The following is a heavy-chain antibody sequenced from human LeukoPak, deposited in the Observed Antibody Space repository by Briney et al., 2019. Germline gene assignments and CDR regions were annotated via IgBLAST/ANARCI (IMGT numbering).Heavy chain of an antibody. Sequence: GASVKVSCKASGYTFTGYYMHWVRQAPGQGLQWMGWMNPNSGHTAYAQKFQGRVTITRNTSISTAYMDLSSLRSEDSAVYYCARGRTSAGGYSGHDWGDWFDPWGQGTLVTVSS. CDR2: MNPNSGHT. CDR1: GYTFTGYY. J-gene: IGHJ5*02. D-gene: IGHD5-12*01. CDR3: ARGRTSAGGYSGHDWGDWFDP. V-gene: IGHV1-8*03.